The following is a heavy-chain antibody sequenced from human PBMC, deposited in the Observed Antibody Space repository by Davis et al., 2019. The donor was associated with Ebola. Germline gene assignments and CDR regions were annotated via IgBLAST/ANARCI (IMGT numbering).Heavy chain of an antibody. D-gene: IGHD3-3*01. CDR1: GGSFSGYY. J-gene: IGHJ6*01. Sequence: PSETLSLTCAVYGGSFSGYYWSWIRQPPGKGLEWIGEINHSGSTNYNPSLKSRFTISVDTSKNQFSLKLSSVTAADTAVYYCARERVVWSGYTYYYYYGMDVWGQGTTVTVSS. CDR3: ARERVVWSGYTYYYYYGMDV. CDR2: INHSGST. V-gene: IGHV4-34*01.